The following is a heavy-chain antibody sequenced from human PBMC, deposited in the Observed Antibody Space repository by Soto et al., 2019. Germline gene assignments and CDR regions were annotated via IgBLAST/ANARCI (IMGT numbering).Heavy chain of an antibody. CDR3: TRDLNHDCGP. J-gene: IGHJ5*02. V-gene: IGHV3-7*04. D-gene: IGHD2-21*01. CDR1: GFTFSDYW. CDR2: MNPDGSEQ. Sequence: EVHLVESGGALVQPGGSLRLSCAASGFTFSDYWMTWVRQTPGKGLEGVANMNPDGSEQYYLDSVKGRFTISRDNAKNSLYLQMNNLRCEDTAVYYCTRDLNHDCGPWGQGTQVIVSS.